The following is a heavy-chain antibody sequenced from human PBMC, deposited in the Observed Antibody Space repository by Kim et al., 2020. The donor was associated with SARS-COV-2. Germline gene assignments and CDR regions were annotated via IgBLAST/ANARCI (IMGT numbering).Heavy chain of an antibody. Sequence: GGSLRLSCAASGFTFSNFGMHWVRQAPGKGLEWVAVISYDGSNKYYADSVKGRFTISRDNSKNTLYLEMKSLRAEDTAMFYCAKDMKGILLASATDYWGQGTLVTVSS. CDR1: GFTFSNFG. V-gene: IGHV3-30*18. CDR3: AKDMKGILLASATDY. J-gene: IGHJ4*02. D-gene: IGHD3-3*01. CDR2: ISYDGSNK.